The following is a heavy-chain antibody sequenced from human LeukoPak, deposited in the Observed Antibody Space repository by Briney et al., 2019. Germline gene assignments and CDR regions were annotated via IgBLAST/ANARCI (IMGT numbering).Heavy chain of an antibody. D-gene: IGHD6-19*01. V-gene: IGHV1-2*02. CDR2: INPNSGGT. J-gene: IGHJ2*01. CDR3: ARGSHSSGWPYWYFDL. CDR1: GYTFTGHY. Sequence: ASVKVSCKASGYTFTGHYMHWVRQAPGQGLEWMGWINPNSGGTNYAQKFQGRVTMTSDTSISTAYMELSRLRSDDTAVYYCARGSHSSGWPYWYFDLWGRGTLVTVRS.